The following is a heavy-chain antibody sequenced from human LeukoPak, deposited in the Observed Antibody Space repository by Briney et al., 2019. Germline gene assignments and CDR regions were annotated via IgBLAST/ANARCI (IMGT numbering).Heavy chain of an antibody. V-gene: IGHV4-4*09. CDR3: ARHSSSWMWFDP. CDR1: GGSISSYY. Sequence: SETLSLTCTVSGGSISSYYWSWIRQPPGKGLEWIGYIYTSGSTNYNPSLKSRVTISVDTTKNQFSLKLSSVTAADTAVYYCARHSSSWMWFDPWGQGTLVTVSS. J-gene: IGHJ5*02. CDR2: IYTSGST. D-gene: IGHD6-13*01.